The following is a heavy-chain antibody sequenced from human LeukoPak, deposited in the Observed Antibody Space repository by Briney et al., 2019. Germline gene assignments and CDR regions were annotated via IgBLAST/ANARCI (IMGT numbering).Heavy chain of an antibody. J-gene: IGHJ6*03. CDR1: GFTFSSYW. D-gene: IGHD5-18*01. Sequence: GGPLRLSCAASGFTFSSYWMSWVRQAPGKGLEWVANIKQDGSEKYYVDSVKGRFTISRDNAKNSLYLQMNSLRAEDTAVYYCARKGYSYGTYYYYYYMDVWGKGTTVTVSS. CDR2: IKQDGSEK. CDR3: ARKGYSYGTYYYYYYMDV. V-gene: IGHV3-7*01.